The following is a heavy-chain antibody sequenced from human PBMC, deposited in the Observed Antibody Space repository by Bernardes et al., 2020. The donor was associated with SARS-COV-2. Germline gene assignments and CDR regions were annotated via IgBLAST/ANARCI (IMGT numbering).Heavy chain of an antibody. CDR1: GFTFSSNG. Sequence: SCATSGFTFSSNGMGWVRQAPGKGLEWVSSISASGGTTYYADSVKGRFTLSRDNSNNTLYLQLSSLRAEDTAIYYCAKCVYTSGYYGFDYWGQGSLVTVSS. CDR3: AKCVYTSGYYGFDY. D-gene: IGHD6-19*01. CDR2: ISASGGTT. V-gene: IGHV3-23*01. J-gene: IGHJ4*02.